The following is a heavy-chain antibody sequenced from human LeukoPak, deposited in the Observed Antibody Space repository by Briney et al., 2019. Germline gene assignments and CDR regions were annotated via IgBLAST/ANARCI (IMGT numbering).Heavy chain of an antibody. CDR1: GGTFSSYA. V-gene: IGHV1-69*04. CDR3: AEGSWFDP. CDR2: IIPILGIA. J-gene: IGHJ5*02. D-gene: IGHD3-10*01. Sequence: GASVKVSCKASGGTFSSYAISWVRQAPGQGLEWMGRIIPILGIANYAQKFPGRVTITADKSTSTAYMELSSLRSEDTAVYYCAEGSWFDPWGQGTLVTVSS.